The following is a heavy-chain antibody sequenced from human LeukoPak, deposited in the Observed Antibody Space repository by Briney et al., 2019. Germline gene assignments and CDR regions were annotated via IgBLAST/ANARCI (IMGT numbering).Heavy chain of an antibody. CDR3: ARHSSGSYYGYFDY. V-gene: IGHV4-38-2*01. CDR1: GYSISSGYY. J-gene: IGHJ4*02. Sequence: SETLSLTCAVSGYSISSGYYWGWIRQPPGKGLEWIGSIYHSGSTYYNPSLKSRVTISVGTSKNQFSLKLSSVTAADTAVYYCARHSSGSYYGYFDYWGQGTLVTVSS. CDR2: IYHSGST. D-gene: IGHD1-26*01.